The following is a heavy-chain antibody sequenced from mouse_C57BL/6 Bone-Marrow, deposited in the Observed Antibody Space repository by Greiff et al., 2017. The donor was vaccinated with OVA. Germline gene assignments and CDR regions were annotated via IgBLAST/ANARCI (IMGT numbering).Heavy chain of an antibody. D-gene: IGHD2-2*01. CDR1: GYTFTSYW. Sequence: QVQLQQSGAELVKPGASVKMSCKASGYTFTSYWITWVKQRPGQGLEWIGDIYPGSGSTNYNEKFKSKATLTVDTSSSTAYMQLSSLTSEDSAVYYCAKGTLRWLRPYAMDYWGQGTSVTVSS. J-gene: IGHJ4*01. CDR2: IYPGSGST. V-gene: IGHV1-55*01. CDR3: AKGTLRWLRPYAMDY.